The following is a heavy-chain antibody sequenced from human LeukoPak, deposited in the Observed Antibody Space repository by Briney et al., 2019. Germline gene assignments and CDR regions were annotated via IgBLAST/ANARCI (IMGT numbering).Heavy chain of an antibody. V-gene: IGHV4-31*03. D-gene: IGHD2-2*01. CDR2: IYYSGST. J-gene: IGHJ6*03. CDR1: GGSISSGGYY. Sequence: PSQTLSLTCTVSGGSISSGGYYWSWIRQHPGKGLEWIGYIYYSGSTYYNPSLKSRVTISVDTSKNQFSLKLSSVTAADTAVYYCARDLTDIVVVPAAMRHYYYMDVWGKGTTVTVSS. CDR3: ARDLTDIVVVPAAMRHYYYMDV.